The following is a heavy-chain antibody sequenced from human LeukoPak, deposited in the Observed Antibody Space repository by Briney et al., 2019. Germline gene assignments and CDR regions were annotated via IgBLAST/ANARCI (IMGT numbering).Heavy chain of an antibody. CDR3: ATGSLRLGEFSLGY. J-gene: IGHJ4*02. D-gene: IGHD3-16*02. V-gene: IGHV1-24*01. CDR2: FDPEDGET. Sequence: GASVKVSCKVSGYTLTELSMHWVRQAPGKGPEWMGGFDPEDGETVYAQRFQGRVTMTEDTSTDTAYMELSSLRSEDTAVYYCATGSLRLGEFSLGYWGQGTLVTVSS. CDR1: GYTLTELS.